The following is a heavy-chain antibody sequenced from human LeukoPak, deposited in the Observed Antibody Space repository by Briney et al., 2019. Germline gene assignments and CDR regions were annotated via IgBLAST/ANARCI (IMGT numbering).Heavy chain of an antibody. CDR1: GGSISSYY. V-gene: IGHV4-59*01. CDR2: IYYSGST. D-gene: IGHD1-26*01. J-gene: IGHJ4*02. Sequence: SETLSLTCTVAGGSISSYYWSWIRQPPGKGLEWIGYIYYSGSTNYNPSLESRVTISVDTSKNQFSLKLSSVTAADTAVYYCARGSGSYYPWDYWGQGTLVTVSS. CDR3: ARGSGSYYPWDY.